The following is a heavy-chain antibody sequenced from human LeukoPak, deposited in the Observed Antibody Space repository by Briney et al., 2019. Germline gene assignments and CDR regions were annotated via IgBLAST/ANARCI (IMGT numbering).Heavy chain of an antibody. Sequence: GGSLRLSCAASGFTFSSYAMSWVRQAPGKGLEWVSAISGSGGSTYYADSVKGRSTISRDNSKNTLYLQMNSLRAEDTAVYYCARALYYDILTGYNDFDYWGQETLVTVSS. V-gene: IGHV3-23*01. J-gene: IGHJ4*02. D-gene: IGHD3-9*01. CDR2: ISGSGGST. CDR3: ARALYYDILTGYNDFDY. CDR1: GFTFSSYA.